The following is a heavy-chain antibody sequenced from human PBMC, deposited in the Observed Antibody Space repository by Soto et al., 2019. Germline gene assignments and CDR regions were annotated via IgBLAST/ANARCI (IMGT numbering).Heavy chain of an antibody. CDR2: INPSGGST. D-gene: IGHD3-10*01. CDR3: ARLRILWFGDHDAFDI. J-gene: IGHJ3*02. Sequence: QVQLVQSGAEVKKPGASVKVSCKASGYTFTSYYMHWVRQAPGQGLEWMGIINPSGGSTSYAQKFQGRVTMTRDTSTSTVYMELSSLRSEDTAVYYCARLRILWFGDHDAFDIWGQGTMVTVSS. V-gene: IGHV1-46*01. CDR1: GYTFTSYY.